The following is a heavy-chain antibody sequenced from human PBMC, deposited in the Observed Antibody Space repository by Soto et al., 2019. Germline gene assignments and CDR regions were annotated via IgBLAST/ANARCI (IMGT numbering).Heavy chain of an antibody. J-gene: IGHJ3*02. V-gene: IGHV3-21*01. CDR2: ISSSSSYI. CDR3: ASDMDTAMGDAFDI. CDR1: GFTFSSYS. Sequence: GGSLRLSCAASGFTFSSYSMNWVRQAPGKGLEWVSSISSSSSYIYYADSVKGRFTISRDNAKNSLYLQMNSLRAEDTAVYYCASDMDTAMGDAFDIWGQGTMVTVSS. D-gene: IGHD5-18*01.